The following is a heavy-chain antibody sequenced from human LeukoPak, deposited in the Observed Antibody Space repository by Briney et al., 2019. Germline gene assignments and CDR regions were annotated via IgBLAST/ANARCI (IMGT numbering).Heavy chain of an antibody. Sequence: PVGSLRLSCAASGFTFSSYSMKWVPQAPRKGLEWVSSISSSSSYIYYADSVKGRFTISRDNAKNSLYLQMNSLRAEDTAVYYCARSGGGATTGWFDPWGQGTLVTVSS. CDR3: ARSGGGATTGWFDP. CDR1: GFTFSSYS. V-gene: IGHV3-21*01. CDR2: ISSSSSYI. J-gene: IGHJ5*02. D-gene: IGHD1-26*01.